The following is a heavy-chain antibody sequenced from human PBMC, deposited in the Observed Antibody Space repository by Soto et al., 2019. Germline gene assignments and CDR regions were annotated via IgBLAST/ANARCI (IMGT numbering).Heavy chain of an antibody. CDR2: IYYSGST. Sequence: SETLSLTCTVSGGSVSSGSYYWSWIRQPPGKGLEWIGYIYYSGSTNYNPSLKSRVTISVDTSKNQFSLKLSSVTAADTAVYYCARDLGVWRDRSARGGSPAYSWFDPWGQGTLVTVSS. J-gene: IGHJ5*02. V-gene: IGHV4-61*01. CDR1: GGSVSSGSYY. CDR3: ARDLGVWRDRSARGGSPAYSWFDP. D-gene: IGHD2-8*01.